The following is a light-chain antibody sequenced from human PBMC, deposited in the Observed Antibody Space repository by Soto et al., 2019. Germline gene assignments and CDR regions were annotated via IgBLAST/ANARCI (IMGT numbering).Light chain of an antibody. CDR1: SSDVGGYNF. Sequence: QSALTQPPSASGSPGQSVTISCTGTSSDVGGYNFVSWYQQHPGKAPKFMIYEVTKRPSGVPDRFSGSKSGNTASLTVSGLQAEDEADYYCSSYAGGIKWVFGGGTKVTV. CDR3: SSYAGGIKWV. J-gene: IGLJ3*02. V-gene: IGLV2-8*01. CDR2: EVT.